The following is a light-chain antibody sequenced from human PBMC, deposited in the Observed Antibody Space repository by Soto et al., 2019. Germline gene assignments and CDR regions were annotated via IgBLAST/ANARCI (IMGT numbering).Light chain of an antibody. CDR1: QSLLHSNGYNY. Sequence: DFVMTQSPLYLPVSPGEPASISCRSSQSLLHSNGYNYLDWYLQKPGQSPQLLIYLGSNRASGVPDRFSGSGSGTDFTLKISRVEADDVGVYYCMQALQPPWAFGQGTKVEI. V-gene: IGKV2-28*01. CDR3: MQALQPPWA. CDR2: LGS. J-gene: IGKJ1*01.